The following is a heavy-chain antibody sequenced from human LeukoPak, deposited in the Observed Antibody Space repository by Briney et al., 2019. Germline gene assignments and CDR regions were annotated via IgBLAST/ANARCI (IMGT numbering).Heavy chain of an antibody. Sequence: ASVKVSCKASGYTFTSYYMHWVRQAPGQGLEWMGIINPSGGSTSYAQKFQGRVTMTRDTSTSTVYMELSSLRSEDTAVYYCARVVGTTRVAPPLEYYYYYYGMDVWGQGTTVTVSS. CDR3: ARVVGTTRVAPPLEYYYYYYGMDV. CDR2: INPSGGST. J-gene: IGHJ6*02. V-gene: IGHV1-46*01. D-gene: IGHD1-26*01. CDR1: GYTFTSYY.